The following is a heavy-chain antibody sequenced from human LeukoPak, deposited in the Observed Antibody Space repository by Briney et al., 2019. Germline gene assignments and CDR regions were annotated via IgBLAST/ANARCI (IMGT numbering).Heavy chain of an antibody. J-gene: IGHJ4*02. CDR3: ARVSYYYGSGSYYVGDFPDY. CDR1: GFMFNKYG. V-gene: IGHV3-23*01. D-gene: IGHD3-10*01. Sequence: GGSLRLSCVASGFMFNKYGMSWGRQAPGKGLEWVLVIRGGGGRTYYGDSVKGRFTTSRDNSKNTVYLQMNSLRAEDTAVYYCARVSYYYGSGSYYVGDFPDYWGQGTLVTVSS. CDR2: IRGGGGRT.